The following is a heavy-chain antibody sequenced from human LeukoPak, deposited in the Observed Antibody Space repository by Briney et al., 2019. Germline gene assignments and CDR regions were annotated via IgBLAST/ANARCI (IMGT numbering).Heavy chain of an antibody. J-gene: IGHJ1*01. CDR2: ISAYNGNT. V-gene: IGHV1-18*01. CDR1: GYTFTSYG. D-gene: IGHD6-13*01. Sequence: ASVKVSCKASGYTFTSYGISWVRRAPGQGLEWMGWISAYNGNTNYAQKLQGRVTMTTDTSTSTAYMELRSLRSDDTAMYYCARMAYGGIAAAARENFQHWGQGALVTVSS. CDR3: ARMAYGGIAAAARENFQH.